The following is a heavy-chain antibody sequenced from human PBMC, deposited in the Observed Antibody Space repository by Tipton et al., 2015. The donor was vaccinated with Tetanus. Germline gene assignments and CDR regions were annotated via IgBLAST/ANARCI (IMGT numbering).Heavy chain of an antibody. CDR3: AKDYCSSSWTWSRRYFDL. CDR2: ITFDGGTK. V-gene: IGHV3-30-3*01. CDR1: GFTFTRYA. J-gene: IGHJ2*01. D-gene: IGHD6-6*01. Sequence: RSLRLSCAASGFTFTRYAMHWVRQAPGKGLEWVAVITFDGGTKYYADSVKGRFTLSRDSSESTLYLQMNSLRPEDTAVYFCAKDYCSSSWTWSRRYFDLWGRGTLVAVSS.